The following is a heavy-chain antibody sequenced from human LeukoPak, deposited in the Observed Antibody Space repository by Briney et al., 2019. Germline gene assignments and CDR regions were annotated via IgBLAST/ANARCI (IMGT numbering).Heavy chain of an antibody. V-gene: IGHV1-24*01. J-gene: IGHJ4*02. Sequence: GASVKVSCKVSGYTLTELSMHWVRQAPGKGLEWMGGFDPEDGETIYAQKFQGRVTMTEDTSTDTAYTELSSLRSGDTAVYYCATSWGIAVAGHVGAFDYWGQGTLVTVSS. CDR1: GYTLTELS. CDR3: ATSWGIAVAGHVGAFDY. CDR2: FDPEDGET. D-gene: IGHD6-19*01.